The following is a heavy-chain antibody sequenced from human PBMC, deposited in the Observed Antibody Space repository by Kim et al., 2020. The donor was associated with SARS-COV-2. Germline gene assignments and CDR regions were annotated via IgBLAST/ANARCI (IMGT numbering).Heavy chain of an antibody. CDR1: GGSIGGSDYY. Sequence: SETLSLTCSVSGGSIGGSDYYWSWVRQLPGKGLEWIGYIYHSGYTSYNPSLRSRVALSVDTSKNQFSLKVTSMTAADTAVYYCARWRTSGMGDFDYWG. J-gene: IGHJ4*01. CDR2: IYHSGYT. CDR3: ARWRTSGMGDFDY. V-gene: IGHV4-31*02. D-gene: IGHD3-16*01.